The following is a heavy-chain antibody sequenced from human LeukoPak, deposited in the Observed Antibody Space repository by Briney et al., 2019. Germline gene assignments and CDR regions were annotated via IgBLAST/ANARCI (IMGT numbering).Heavy chain of an antibody. D-gene: IGHD3-22*01. CDR1: GASMTSFY. CDR2: IFNSGTT. J-gene: IGHJ4*02. Sequence: SETLSLTCTVSGASMTSFYWTWIRQPSGKGLEWIGNIFNSGTTNYNPSLKSRVTISLEMSKRQFSLKLTSVTAADTAIYYCARECGNSDNSGYCFDFWGQGTLVTVSS. V-gene: IGHV4-59*13. CDR3: ARECGNSDNSGYCFDF.